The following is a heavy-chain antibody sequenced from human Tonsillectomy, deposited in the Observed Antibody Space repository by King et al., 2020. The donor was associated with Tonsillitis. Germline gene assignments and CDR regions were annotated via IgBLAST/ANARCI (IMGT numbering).Heavy chain of an antibody. CDR3: ATSDTYGRWYFDL. V-gene: IGHV4-59*01. CDR1: GGSINSYY. D-gene: IGHD5-18*01. J-gene: IGHJ2*01. CDR2: IYYSGNT. Sequence: VQLQESGPRLVKPSETLSLTCTVSGGSINSYYCSWIRQPPGKGLEWIGYIYYSGNTNYNPSLKSRVTMSVDTSKNQFSLRVTSVTAADTAVYYCATSDTYGRWYFDLWGRGTLVTVSS.